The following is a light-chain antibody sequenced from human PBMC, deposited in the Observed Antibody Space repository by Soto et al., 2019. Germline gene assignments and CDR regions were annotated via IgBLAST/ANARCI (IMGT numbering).Light chain of an antibody. CDR3: QQYYSYPPT. Sequence: AIRMTQSPSSFSASTGDRVTITCRASQGISSYLAWYQQKPGKAPKLLIYAASTLQSGVPSRFSGSGSGTDFTLTSSCLQSEDFATYYCQQYYSYPPTFGQWTKVEIK. CDR1: QGISSY. CDR2: AAS. J-gene: IGKJ1*01. V-gene: IGKV1-8*01.